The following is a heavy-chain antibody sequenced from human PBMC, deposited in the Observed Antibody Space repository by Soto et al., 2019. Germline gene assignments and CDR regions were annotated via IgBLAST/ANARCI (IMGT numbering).Heavy chain of an antibody. CDR1: GFTFSSYA. Sequence: QVQLVESGGGVVQPGRSLRLSCAASGFTFSSYAMHWVRQAPGKGLEWVAVISYDGSNKYYADSVKGRFTISRDNSKNTLYLQMNSLRAEDTAVYYCARTRGSSWYGYYGMDVWGQGTTVTVSS. V-gene: IGHV3-30-3*01. J-gene: IGHJ6*02. CDR3: ARTRGSSWYGYYGMDV. CDR2: ISYDGSNK. D-gene: IGHD6-13*01.